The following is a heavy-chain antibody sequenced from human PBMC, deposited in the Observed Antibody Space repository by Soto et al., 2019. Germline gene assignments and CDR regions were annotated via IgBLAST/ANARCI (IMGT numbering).Heavy chain of an antibody. CDR3: ARSPGIAVAGPLSYGMDV. CDR2: IIPILGIA. Sequence: ASVKVSCKASGGTFSGYTIIWVRQAHGKGLEWMGRIIPILGIANYAQKFQGRATITADKSTSTAYMELSSLRSEDTAVYYCARSPGIAVAGPLSYGMDVWGQGTTVTVSS. CDR1: GGTFSGYT. J-gene: IGHJ6*02. D-gene: IGHD6-19*01. V-gene: IGHV1-69*02.